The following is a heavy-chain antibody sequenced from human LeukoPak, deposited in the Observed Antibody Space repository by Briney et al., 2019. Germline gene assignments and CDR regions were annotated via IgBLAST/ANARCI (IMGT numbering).Heavy chain of an antibody. V-gene: IGHV3-21*01. D-gene: IGHD3-16*01. CDR1: GFTFSSYS. J-gene: IGHJ6*03. CDR2: ISSSSSYI. Sequence: GGSLRLSCAASGFTFSSYSMNWVRQAPGKGLEWVSSISSSSSYIYYADSVKGRFTISRDNAKNSLYLQTNSLRAEDTAVYYCARGLGGSYYYYMDVWGKGTTVTVSS. CDR3: ARGLGGSYYYYMDV.